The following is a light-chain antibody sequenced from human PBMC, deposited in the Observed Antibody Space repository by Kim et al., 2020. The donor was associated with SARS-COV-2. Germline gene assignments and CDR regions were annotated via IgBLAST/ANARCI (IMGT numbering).Light chain of an antibody. CDR2: GAS. V-gene: IGKV3-20*01. CDR3: QQYDGSAHT. Sequence: PGGRATLSCTASQSDSSRYLAWYQQKLGQAPRLLIHGASYRASGIPDRFSGSGCGTDFTLIITRLEPEDFAVYYCQQYDGSAHTFGQEPKLEI. J-gene: IGKJ2*01. CDR1: QSDSSRY.